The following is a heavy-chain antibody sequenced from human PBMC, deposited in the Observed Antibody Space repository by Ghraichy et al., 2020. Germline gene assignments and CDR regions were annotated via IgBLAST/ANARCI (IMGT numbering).Heavy chain of an antibody. J-gene: IGHJ4*02. V-gene: IGHV4-34*01. Sequence: SETLSLTCAVYGGSFSGYYWSWIRQPPGKGLEWIGEINHSGSTNYNPSLKSRVTISVDTSKNQFSLKLSSVTAADTAVYYCARGSSSGWRALDYWGQGTLVTVSS. CDR2: INHSGST. CDR1: GGSFSGYY. CDR3: ARGSSSGWRALDY. D-gene: IGHD6-19*01.